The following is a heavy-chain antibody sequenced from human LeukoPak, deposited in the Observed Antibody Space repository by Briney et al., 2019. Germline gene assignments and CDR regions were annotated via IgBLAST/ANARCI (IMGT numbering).Heavy chain of an antibody. CDR3: ARDILAGSLFYMDV. CDR2: ISSYTIT. D-gene: IGHD3-9*01. CDR1: GFSFSSYS. J-gene: IGHJ6*03. V-gene: IGHV3-48*01. Sequence: PGGSLRLSCAAAGFSFSSYSMNWVRQAPGKRLEWIAYISSYTITYYADFVKGRFTISRDNAKKSLDLQMNSLRAEDTAVYYCARDILAGSLFYMDVWGKGTTVTISS.